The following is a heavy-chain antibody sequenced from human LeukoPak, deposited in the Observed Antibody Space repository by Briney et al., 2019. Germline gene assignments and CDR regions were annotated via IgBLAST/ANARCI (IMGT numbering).Heavy chain of an antibody. V-gene: IGHV3-30*02. D-gene: IGHD4-17*01. CDR1: GSTFSSYG. J-gene: IGHJ4*02. Sequence: GGSLRLSCAASGSTFSSYGMHWVRQAPGKGLEWVAFIRYDGSNKYYADSVKGRFTISRDNSKNTLYLQMNSLRAEDTAVYYCAKRYGDYGTFNYWGQGTLVTVSS. CDR3: AKRYGDYGTFNY. CDR2: IRYDGSNK.